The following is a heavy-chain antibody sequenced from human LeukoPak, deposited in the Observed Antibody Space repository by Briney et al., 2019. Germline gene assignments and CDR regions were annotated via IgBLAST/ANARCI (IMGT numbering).Heavy chain of an antibody. CDR3: AREEYSSSSADY. Sequence: GGSLRLSCAASGFTSSDYYMSWIRQAPGKGLEWVSYISSSGSTIYYADSVKGRFTISRDNAKNSLYLQMNSLRAEDTAVYYCAREEYSSSSADYWGQGTLVTVSS. D-gene: IGHD6-6*01. V-gene: IGHV3-11*01. J-gene: IGHJ4*02. CDR2: ISSSGSTI. CDR1: GFTSSDYY.